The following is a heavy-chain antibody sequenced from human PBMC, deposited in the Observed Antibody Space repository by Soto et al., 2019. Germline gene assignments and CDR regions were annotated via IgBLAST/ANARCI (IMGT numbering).Heavy chain of an antibody. J-gene: IGHJ5*02. D-gene: IGHD6-13*01. Sequence: GGSLRLSCAASGFTFSSYAMHWVRQAPGKGLEWVAIMWYDGSNKYYADSVKGRFSISRDNSKNTLYLQMNSLRADDTAVYYCARHPERIAQIGWFDPWGQGTLVTVSS. CDR3: ARHPERIAQIGWFDP. CDR2: MWYDGSNK. V-gene: IGHV3-33*01. CDR1: GFTFSSYA.